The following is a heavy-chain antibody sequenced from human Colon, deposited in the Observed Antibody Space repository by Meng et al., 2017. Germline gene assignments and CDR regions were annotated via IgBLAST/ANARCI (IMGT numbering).Heavy chain of an antibody. Sequence: GESLKISCAASGFTFSDHYMDWVRQAPGKGLEWVGRTRNKANSYTTEYAASVKGRITISVADPKNSLSLKMNSLNTEDTAVYYCARALGPCGADCSLYYHYGIDVWGQGTTVTGAS. V-gene: IGHV3-72*01. J-gene: IGHJ6*02. CDR1: GFTFSDHY. CDR2: TRNKANSYTT. D-gene: IGHD2-21*02. CDR3: ARALGPCGADCSLYYHYGIDV.